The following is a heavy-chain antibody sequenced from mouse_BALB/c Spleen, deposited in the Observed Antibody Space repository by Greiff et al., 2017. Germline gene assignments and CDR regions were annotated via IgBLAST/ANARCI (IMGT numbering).Heavy chain of an antibody. CDR2: ISSGGSYT. CDR3: ARPHYYGSSDYAMDY. CDR1: GFTFSSYA. J-gene: IGHJ4*01. Sequence: EVHLVESGGGLVKPGGSLKLSCAASGFTFSSYAMSWVRQTPEKRLEWVATISSGGSYTYYPDSVKGRFTISRDNAKNTLYLQMSSLRSEDTAMYYCARPHYYGSSDYAMDYWGQGTSVTVSS. D-gene: IGHD1-1*01. V-gene: IGHV5-9-3*01.